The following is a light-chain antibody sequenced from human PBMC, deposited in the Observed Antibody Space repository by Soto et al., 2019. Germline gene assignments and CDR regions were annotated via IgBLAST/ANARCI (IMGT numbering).Light chain of an antibody. Sequence: DIQMTQSPSTLSASVGETVTITCRASQSIGSWLAWYQQTPGKVPKLLMFKTSTLETGAPSRFSGSGSGTEFTLTISSLQPDDSATYHCQQYHAYPLTFGGGTRVEI. CDR2: KTS. CDR3: QQYHAYPLT. J-gene: IGKJ4*01. V-gene: IGKV1-5*03. CDR1: QSIGSW.